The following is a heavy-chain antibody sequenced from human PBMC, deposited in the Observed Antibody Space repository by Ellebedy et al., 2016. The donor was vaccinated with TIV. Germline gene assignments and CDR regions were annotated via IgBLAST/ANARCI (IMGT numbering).Heavy chain of an antibody. CDR2: IWYDGSNK. D-gene: IGHD4-23*01. J-gene: IGHJ4*02. Sequence: GESLKISCAASGFTFSSYGMHWVRQAPGKGLEWVAVIWYDGSNKYYADSVKGRFTISRDNSKNTLYLQMNRLRAEDTAVYYCARDYGNSLWGLDYWGQGTLVTVSS. CDR1: GFTFSSYG. CDR3: ARDYGNSLWGLDY. V-gene: IGHV3-33*01.